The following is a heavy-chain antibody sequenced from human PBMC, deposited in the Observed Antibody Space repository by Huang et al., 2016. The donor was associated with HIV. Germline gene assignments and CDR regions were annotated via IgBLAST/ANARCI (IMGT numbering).Heavy chain of an antibody. J-gene: IGHJ4*02. D-gene: IGHD3-22*01. V-gene: IGHV3-74*01. CDR1: GFSISSYW. Sequence: EVQLVESGGGLVQPGGSLRLSCAASGFSISSYWMHWVRQAPGKGLVWVSLINSDVGSTSDADSVKGRFTLPRDNAKNTLYLQMNSLSAEDTAVYYCARDPRIQSWLNVFDYWGQGTLVSVSS. CDR2: INSDVGST. CDR3: ARDPRIQSWLNVFDY.